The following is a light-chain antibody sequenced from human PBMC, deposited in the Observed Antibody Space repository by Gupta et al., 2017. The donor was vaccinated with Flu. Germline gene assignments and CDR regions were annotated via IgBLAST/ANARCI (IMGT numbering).Light chain of an antibody. CDR1: QGVSSS. CDR2: DAA. Sequence: EIVLTQSPAILSLSPGERATLSCRASQGVSSSLAWYQQKPGLAPRLLIYDAASRVTGIPARFSGSGSGTEFTLTISSREPEDFAVYYCQQRSKWPPTFGQGTQLEIK. CDR3: QQRSKWPPT. V-gene: IGKV3-11*01. J-gene: IGKJ5*01.